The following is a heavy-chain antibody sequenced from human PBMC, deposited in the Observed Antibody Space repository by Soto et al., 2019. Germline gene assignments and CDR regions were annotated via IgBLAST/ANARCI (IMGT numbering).Heavy chain of an antibody. CDR2: ISCSGGST. D-gene: IGHD2-15*01. CDR3: ANTRGLGYCSGGSCRAQSVRGYFQH. CDR1: GFTFSSYA. Sequence: PGGSLRLSCAASGFTFSSYAMSWVRQAPGKGLEWVSAISCSGGSTYYADSVKGRFTISRDNSKNTLYLQMNSLRAEDTAVYYCANTRGLGYCSGGSCRAQSVRGYFQHWGQGTLVTVSS. J-gene: IGHJ1*01. V-gene: IGHV3-23*01.